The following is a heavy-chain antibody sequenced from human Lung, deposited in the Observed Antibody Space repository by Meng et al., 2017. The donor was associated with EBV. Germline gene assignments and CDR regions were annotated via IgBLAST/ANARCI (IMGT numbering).Heavy chain of an antibody. D-gene: IGHD6-13*01. Sequence: QVQLVQSGSELKKPGASVKVSCKASGSTFSTYTINWVRQAHGRGLEWMGWIGTNTGTPTYTQGFTGRFVFSLDTSVSTAYLQISSLKTDDTAVYYCARGSLEADEDPGWGQGTLVTVSS. CDR3: ARGSLEADEDPG. V-gene: IGHV7-4-1*02. J-gene: IGHJ4*02. CDR1: GSTFSTYT. CDR2: IGTNTGTP.